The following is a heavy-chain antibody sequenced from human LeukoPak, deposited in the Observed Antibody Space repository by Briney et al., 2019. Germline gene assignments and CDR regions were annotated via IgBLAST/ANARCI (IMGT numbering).Heavy chain of an antibody. J-gene: IGHJ4*02. CDR3: AREVTMVRGVDY. Sequence: ASVKVSCKASGYTFTSHGISWVRQAPGQGLEWMGWISTYNGNTNYAQKLQGRVSMTTDTSTSTAYMDLRSLRSDDTAVYYCAREVTMVRGVDYWGQGTLVTVSS. CDR1: GYTFTSHG. V-gene: IGHV1-18*01. D-gene: IGHD3-10*01. CDR2: ISTYNGNT.